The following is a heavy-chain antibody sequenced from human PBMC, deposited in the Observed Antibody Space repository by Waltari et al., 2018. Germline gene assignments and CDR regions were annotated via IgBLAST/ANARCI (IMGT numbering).Heavy chain of an antibody. D-gene: IGHD3-16*01. J-gene: IGHJ4*02. CDR1: GFTFSSYE. CDR2: IGNRGSSV. CDR3: ARINWGYYFDY. V-gene: IGHV3-48*03. Sequence: EVQLVESGGGLVQPGGSLRLSCAASGFTFSSYEMNWVRRAPGKGLEWVSYIGNRGSSVYNADSVKGRFTISRDNAKNSLYLQMNSLRAEDTAVYYCARINWGYYFDYWGQGTLVTVSS.